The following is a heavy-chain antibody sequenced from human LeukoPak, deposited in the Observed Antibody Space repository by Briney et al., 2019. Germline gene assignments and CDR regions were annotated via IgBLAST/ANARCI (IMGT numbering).Heavy chain of an antibody. CDR2: ISPYNDDT. Sequence: ASVKVSCKASGYTFSSSGISWVRQAPGQGLEWMGWISPYNDDTRYEQTLQGRVTMTTGTSTSTAYMELRSLRSDDTAVYYCASPGIIAAGTDRGFDYWGQGTLVTVSS. D-gene: IGHD6-13*01. J-gene: IGHJ4*02. CDR3: ASPGIIAAGTDRGFDY. CDR1: GYTFSSSG. V-gene: IGHV1-18*01.